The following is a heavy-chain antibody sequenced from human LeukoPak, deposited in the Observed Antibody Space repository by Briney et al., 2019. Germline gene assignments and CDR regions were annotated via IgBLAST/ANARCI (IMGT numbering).Heavy chain of an antibody. CDR2: ISSSSSYI. V-gene: IGHV3-21*01. CDR1: GFTFSSYS. J-gene: IGHJ3*02. D-gene: IGHD2-21*02. Sequence: PGGSLRLSCAASGFTFSSYSMNWVRQAPGKGLEWVSSISSSSSYIYYADSVKGRFTISRDNAKNSLYLQMNSLRAEDTAVYYCARDVCGGDCEAFDIWGQGTMVTVSS. CDR3: ARDVCGGDCEAFDI.